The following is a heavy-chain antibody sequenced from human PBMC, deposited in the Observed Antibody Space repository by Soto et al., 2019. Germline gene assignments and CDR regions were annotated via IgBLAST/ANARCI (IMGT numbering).Heavy chain of an antibody. CDR1: GYTFTSYG. V-gene: IGHV1-18*01. Sequence: ASVKVSCKASGYTFTSYGISWVRQAPGQGLEWMGWISAYNGNTNYAQKLQGRVTMTTDTSTSTAYMELRSLRSDDTAVYYCARRRFWQPSQLDAFDIWGQGTMVTVSS. CDR2: ISAYNGNT. CDR3: ARRRFWQPSQLDAFDI. J-gene: IGHJ3*02. D-gene: IGHD1-1*01.